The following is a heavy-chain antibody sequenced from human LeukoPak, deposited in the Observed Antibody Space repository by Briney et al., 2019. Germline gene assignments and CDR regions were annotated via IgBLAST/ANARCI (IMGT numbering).Heavy chain of an antibody. J-gene: IGHJ3*02. D-gene: IGHD4-17*01. CDR1: GFTFSSYG. CDR3: AKGPSYGDYVAAFDI. Sequence: GGSLRLSCAASGFTFSSYGMHWVRQAPGKGLEWVAVIWYDGSNKYYADSVKGRFTISRDNSKNTLCLQMNSLRAEDTAVYYCAKGPSYGDYVAAFDIWGQGTMVTVSS. V-gene: IGHV3-33*06. CDR2: IWYDGSNK.